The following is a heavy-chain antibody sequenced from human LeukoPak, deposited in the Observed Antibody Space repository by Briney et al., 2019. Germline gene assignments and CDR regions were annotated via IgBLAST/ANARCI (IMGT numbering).Heavy chain of an antibody. D-gene: IGHD3-22*01. CDR2: IYYTGST. CDR3: ARGVSDSGGSYYFDY. Sequence: SETLSLTCTVSGASISSYHWSWIRQPPGKGLEWIGYIYYTGSTNYNPSLKSRVTISVDTSKNQFSLRLSSVTAADTALYYCARGVSDSGGSYYFDYWGQGTLVTVSS. V-gene: IGHV4-59*01. CDR1: GASISSYH. J-gene: IGHJ4*02.